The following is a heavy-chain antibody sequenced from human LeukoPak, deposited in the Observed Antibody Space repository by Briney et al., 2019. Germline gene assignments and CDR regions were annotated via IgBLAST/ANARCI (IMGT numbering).Heavy chain of an antibody. CDR1: GYTFTTYW. J-gene: IGHJ4*02. D-gene: IGHD3-10*01. CDR3: ARHSGSLS. CDR2: IYPGDSDT. V-gene: IGHV5-51*01. Sequence: PGESLKLSCQASGYTFTTYWIGWVRQMPGKGLEWMGIIYPGDSDTRYSPSFQGQVTISADKSIHTAYLQWNTLQASDTAIYYCARHSGSLSWGQGTLVTVSS.